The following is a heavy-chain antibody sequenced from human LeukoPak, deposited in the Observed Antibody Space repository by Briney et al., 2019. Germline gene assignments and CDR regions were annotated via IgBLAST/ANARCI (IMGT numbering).Heavy chain of an antibody. CDR1: GYTFTSYY. D-gene: IGHD6-13*01. CDR3: ARGSPGIAAAGTGDY. CDR2: INPSGGST. Sequence: ASVKVSCKASGYTFTSYYMHWVRQAPGQGLEWMGIINPSGGSTSYAQKFQGRVTMTRDTSTSTVYMELSGLRSEDTAVYYCARGSPGIAAAGTGDYWGQGTLVTVSS. J-gene: IGHJ4*02. V-gene: IGHV1-46*01.